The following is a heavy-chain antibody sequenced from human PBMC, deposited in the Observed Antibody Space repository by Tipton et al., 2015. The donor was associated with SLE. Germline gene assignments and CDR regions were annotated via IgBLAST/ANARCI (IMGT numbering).Heavy chain of an antibody. J-gene: IGHJ6*02. CDR3: ARALAAAGGMDV. D-gene: IGHD6-13*01. CDR1: GFIFSTYE. Sequence: SLRLSCAASGFIFSTYEMNWVRQAPGKGLEWVSYISGSGGTAHYADSVRGRFTISRDNDENSLYLQMDSLRADDTAVYYCARALAAAGGMDVWGQGTTVSVSS. CDR2: ISGSGGTA. V-gene: IGHV3-48*03.